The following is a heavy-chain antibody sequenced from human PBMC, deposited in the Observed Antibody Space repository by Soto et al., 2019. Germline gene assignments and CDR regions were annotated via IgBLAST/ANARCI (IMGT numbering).Heavy chain of an antibody. CDR1: GYTFTSYG. Sequence: QVQLVQSGAEVKKPGASVKVSCKASGYTFTSYGISWVRQAPGQGLEWMGWISAYNGNTNYAQKLQGRVTMTTDTSTGPAYMELRSLRSDDTAVYYCARKVRLWSGLSTSGRYFDYWGQGTLVTVSS. CDR3: ARKVRLWSGLSTSGRYFDY. J-gene: IGHJ4*02. V-gene: IGHV1-18*01. CDR2: ISAYNGNT. D-gene: IGHD3-3*01.